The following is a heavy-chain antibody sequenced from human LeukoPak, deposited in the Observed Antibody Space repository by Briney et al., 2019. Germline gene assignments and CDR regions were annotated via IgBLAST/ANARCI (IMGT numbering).Heavy chain of an antibody. D-gene: IGHD6-19*01. CDR3: ACGGSGWYDVRFDY. V-gene: IGHV3-48*01. J-gene: IGHJ4*02. CDR2: ISSSSSTI. Sequence: PGGSLRLSCAASGFTFSSYAMSWVRQAPGKGLEWVSYISSSSSTIYYADSVKGRFTISRDNAKNSLYLQMNSLRAEDTAVYYCACGGSGWYDVRFDYWGQGTLVTVSS. CDR1: GFTFSSYA.